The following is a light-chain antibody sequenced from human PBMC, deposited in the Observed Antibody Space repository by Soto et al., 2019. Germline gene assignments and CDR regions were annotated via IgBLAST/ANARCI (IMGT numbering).Light chain of an antibody. CDR1: QSVSKD. J-gene: IGKJ4*01. CDR2: DAS. Sequence: EIVLTQSPATLSLSPGERATHSCRASQSVSKDLAWYQQKPGQAPRLLIHDASNRATGIPARFSGSGSGTDFTLTISSLEPEDFGVYYCQQRSNWPQLTFGGGTKVEIK. V-gene: IGKV3-11*01. CDR3: QQRSNWPQLT.